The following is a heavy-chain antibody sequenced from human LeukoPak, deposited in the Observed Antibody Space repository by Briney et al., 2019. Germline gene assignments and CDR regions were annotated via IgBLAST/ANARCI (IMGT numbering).Heavy chain of an antibody. D-gene: IGHD3-3*01. V-gene: IGHV1-69*01. Sequence: GSSVKVSCKASGGTFSSYAISWVRQAPGQGLEWMGGIIPIFGTANYAQKFQGRVTITADGSTSTAYMELSSLRSEDTAVYYCARDEAYYDFWSGYSQYYYGSGQLDYWGQGTLVTVSS. CDR3: ARDEAYYDFWSGYSQYYYGSGQLDY. CDR1: GGTFSSYA. CDR2: IIPIFGTA. J-gene: IGHJ4*02.